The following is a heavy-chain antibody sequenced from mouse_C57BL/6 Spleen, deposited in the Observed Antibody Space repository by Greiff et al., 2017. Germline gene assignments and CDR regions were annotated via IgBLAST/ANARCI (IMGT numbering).Heavy chain of an antibody. CDR1: GYTFTSYW. Sequence: QVQLQQPGAELVKPGASVKLSCKASGYTFTSYWMHWVKQRPGQGLEWIGMIHPNSGSTNYNEKFKSKATLTVDKSSSTAYMQLSSLTSEDSAVYYCARSGGSSYPYDFDYWGQGTTLTVSS. CDR2: IHPNSGST. J-gene: IGHJ2*01. CDR3: ARSGGSSYPYDFDY. V-gene: IGHV1-64*01. D-gene: IGHD1-1*01.